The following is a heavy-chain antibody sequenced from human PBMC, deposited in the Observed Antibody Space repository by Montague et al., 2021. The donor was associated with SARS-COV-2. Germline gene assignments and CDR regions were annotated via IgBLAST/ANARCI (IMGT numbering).Heavy chain of an antibody. V-gene: IGHV4-34*01. D-gene: IGHD6-6*01. CDR3: ARVREYSSSAGFDY. CDR2: IKQSGST. J-gene: IGHJ4*02. Sequence: SETLSLTCGVYGGSFGDDHWSWVRQPPGKGLEWIGDIKQSGSTNYNPSLKSRVTISVDTSKNQFSLKLTSVTAADTAVYYCARVREYSSSAGFDYWGKGTLVTVSS. CDR1: GGSFGDDH.